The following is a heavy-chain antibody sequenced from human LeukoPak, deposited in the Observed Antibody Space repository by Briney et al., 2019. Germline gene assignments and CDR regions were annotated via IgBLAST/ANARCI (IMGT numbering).Heavy chain of an antibody. CDR3: ARSSSEWDAFDI. D-gene: IGHD6-19*01. J-gene: IGHJ3*02. CDR2: INPNSGGT. Sequence: ASVKVSCKASGYTFTGYHMHWVRQAPGQGLEWMGWINPNSGGTNYAQKFQGRVTMTRDTSISTAYMELSRLRSDDTAVYYCARSSSEWDAFDIWGQGTMVTVSS. V-gene: IGHV1-2*02. CDR1: GYTFTGYH.